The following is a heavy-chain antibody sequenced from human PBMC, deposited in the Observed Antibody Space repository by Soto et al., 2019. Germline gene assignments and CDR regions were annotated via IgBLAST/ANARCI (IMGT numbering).Heavy chain of an antibody. D-gene: IGHD5-18*01. CDR1: GGSISSSSYY. J-gene: IGHJ4*02. CDR2: IYYSGST. V-gene: IGHV4-39*01. Sequence: SETLSLTCTVSGGSISSSSYYFFCIRQPPGNGLELIGSIYYSGSTYYNPSLKSRVTISVDTSKNQFSLKLSSVTAADTAVYYCARQSQGYSYGYVIEYFDYWGQGTLVTVSS. CDR3: ARQSQGYSYGYVIEYFDY.